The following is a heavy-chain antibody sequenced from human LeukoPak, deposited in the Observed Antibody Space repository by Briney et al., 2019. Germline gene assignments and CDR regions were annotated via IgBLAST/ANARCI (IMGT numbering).Heavy chain of an antibody. CDR3: ARDRLGTMILGY. CDR2: INPSGGST. D-gene: IGHD3-22*01. J-gene: IGHJ4*02. CDR1: GYTFTSYY. Sequence: ASVKVSCKASGYTFTSYYMHWVRQAPGQGLEWMGIINPSGGSTSYAQKFQGGVTMTRDTSTSTVYMELSSLRSEDTAVYYCARDRLGTMILGYWGQGTLVTVSS. V-gene: IGHV1-46*01.